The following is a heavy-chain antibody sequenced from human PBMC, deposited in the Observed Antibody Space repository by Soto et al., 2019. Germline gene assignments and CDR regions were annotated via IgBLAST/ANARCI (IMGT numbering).Heavy chain of an antibody. D-gene: IGHD3-22*01. J-gene: IGHJ4*02. CDR2: IYYSGST. CDR3: ASTRRWLSFDS. Sequence: QVQLQESGPGLVKPSETLSLTCTVSGGSISTDYWSWIRQPPGKGLEWTGNIYYSGSTNYNPSLKSRVTISLDTSKNEFSLKLSSVTAADTAVYYCASTRRWLSFDSLVPGTLVTVSS. V-gene: IGHV4-59*01. CDR1: GGSISTDY.